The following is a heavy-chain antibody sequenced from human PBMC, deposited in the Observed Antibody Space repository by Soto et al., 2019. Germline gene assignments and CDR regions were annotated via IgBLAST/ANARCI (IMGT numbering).Heavy chain of an antibody. CDR2: ISYDGSNK. Sequence: WGSLRLSCAGSGFPFSSYEIHWVRQAPGKGLEWVAVISYDGSNKYLADSVKGRFTISRDNSKNTLYLQMNSLRPQDTAVYYCARDWGGQAAGGYGMDVWGEGTTVTVSS. CDR3: ARDWGGQAAGGYGMDV. V-gene: IGHV3-30-3*01. J-gene: IGHJ6*04. D-gene: IGHD6-13*01. CDR1: GFPFSSYE.